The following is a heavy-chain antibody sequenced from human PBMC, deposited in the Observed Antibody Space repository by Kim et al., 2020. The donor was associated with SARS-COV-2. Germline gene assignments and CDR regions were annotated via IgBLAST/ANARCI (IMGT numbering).Heavy chain of an antibody. Sequence: YSNPALKSRLTISVDTSKNQFSLKLSSVTAADTAVYYCARVTVTTDYFDYWGQGTLVTVSS. J-gene: IGHJ4*02. V-gene: IGHV4-31*02. CDR3: ARVTVTTDYFDY. D-gene: IGHD4-17*01.